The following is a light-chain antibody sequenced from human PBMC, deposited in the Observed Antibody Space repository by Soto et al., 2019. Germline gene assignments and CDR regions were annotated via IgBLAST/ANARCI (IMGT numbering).Light chain of an antibody. CDR3: AAWDDSLNGVV. V-gene: IGLV1-44*01. Sequence: QAVVTQPPSASGTPGQRVTISCSGSSSNIGRNTVNWYQRLPGTAPKLLIYTNNLRPSGVPDRFSGSKSGTSASLAISGLQSEDEADYYCAAWDDSLNGVVFGGGTKLTVL. CDR1: SSNIGRNT. CDR2: TNN. J-gene: IGLJ2*01.